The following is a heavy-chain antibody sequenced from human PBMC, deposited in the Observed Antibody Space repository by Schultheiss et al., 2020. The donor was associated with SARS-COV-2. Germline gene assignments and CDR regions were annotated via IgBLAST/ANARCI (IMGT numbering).Heavy chain of an antibody. D-gene: IGHD5-18*01. V-gene: IGHV4-4*07. CDR3: ARDLVTPRVSGLDP. CDR2: IYYSGST. Sequence: GSLRLSCTVSGGSISSYYWSWIRQPAGKGLEWIGSIYYSGSTYYNPSLKSRVTISVDTSKNQFSLKLSSVTAADTAVYYCARDLVTPRVSGLDPWGQGTLVTVSS. CDR1: GGSISSYY. J-gene: IGHJ5*02.